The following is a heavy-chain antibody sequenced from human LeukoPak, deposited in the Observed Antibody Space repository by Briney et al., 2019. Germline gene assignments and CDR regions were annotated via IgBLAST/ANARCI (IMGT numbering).Heavy chain of an antibody. CDR1: GFTFSSYW. CDR3: AKSLGRQLWLIRLFDY. J-gene: IGHJ4*02. D-gene: IGHD5-18*01. V-gene: IGHV3-23*01. Sequence: GGSLRLSCAASGFTFSSYWMSWVRQAPGKGLEWVSAISGSGGSTYYADSVKGRFTISRDNSKNTLYLQMNSLRAEDTAVYYCAKSLGRQLWLIRLFDYWGQGTLVTVSS. CDR2: ISGSGGST.